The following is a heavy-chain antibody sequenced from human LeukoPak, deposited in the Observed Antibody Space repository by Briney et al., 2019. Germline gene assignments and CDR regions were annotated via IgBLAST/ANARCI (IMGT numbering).Heavy chain of an antibody. CDR3: ARGRESSGWEAFNWFDP. J-gene: IGHJ5*02. CDR2: INHSGST. Sequence: SETLSLTCAVYGGSFSGYYWSWIRQPPGKGLEWIGEINHSGSTNYNPSLKSRVTISVDTSKNQFSLKLSSVTAADTAVYYCARGRESSGWEAFNWFDPWGQGTLVTVSS. D-gene: IGHD6-19*01. V-gene: IGHV4-34*01. CDR1: GGSFSGYY.